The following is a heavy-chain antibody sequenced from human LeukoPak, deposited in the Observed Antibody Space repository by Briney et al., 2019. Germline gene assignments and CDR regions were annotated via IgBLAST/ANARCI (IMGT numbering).Heavy chain of an antibody. V-gene: IGHV4-34*01. D-gene: IGHD3-10*01. J-gene: IGHJ4*02. CDR2: INHSGST. CDR1: GGSFSGYY. CDR3: ASSSGSYYNPRDY. Sequence: PSETLSLTCAVYGGSFSGYYWSWIRQPPGKGLEWIGEINHSGSTNYNPSLKSRVTISVDTSKNQFSLKLSSVTAADTAVYYCASSSGSYYNPRDYWGQGTLVTVSS.